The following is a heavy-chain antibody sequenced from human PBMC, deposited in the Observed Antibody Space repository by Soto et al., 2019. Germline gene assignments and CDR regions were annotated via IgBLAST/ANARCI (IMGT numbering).Heavy chain of an antibody. CDR3: AKGGDFGSGGLDL. J-gene: IGHJ5*02. CDR2: ITYDGTQE. CDR1: GFTFNIYD. Sequence: QGQLVESGGGVVQPGRSLRLSCAASGFTFNIYDAHWVRQAPGKGLEWVAFITYDGTQEYYAASVKGRFTISRDNSENTLFLQMTSLRPEDTAVYFCAKGGDFGSGGLDLWGQGTLVTVSS. D-gene: IGHD3-10*01. V-gene: IGHV3-30*18.